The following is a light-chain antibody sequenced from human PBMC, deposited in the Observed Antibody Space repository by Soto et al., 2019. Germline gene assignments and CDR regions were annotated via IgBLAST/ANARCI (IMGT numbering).Light chain of an antibody. CDR1: QSLLHSNGYTY. CDR3: MQALQTPLT. CDR2: WGS. J-gene: IGKJ3*01. V-gene: IGKV2-28*01. Sequence: DIVMTQIPVSLPVTPGAPASISCKSSQSLLHSNGYTYLDWYLQKPGQSPQLXIYWGSNRASGVPDRFSGSGSGTDFTLKISRVEAEDVGVYYCMQALQTPLTFGPGTKVDIK.